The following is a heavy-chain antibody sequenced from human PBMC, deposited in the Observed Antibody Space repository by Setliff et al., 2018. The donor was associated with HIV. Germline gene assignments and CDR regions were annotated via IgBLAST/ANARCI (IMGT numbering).Heavy chain of an antibody. CDR2: IIPILGVR. J-gene: IGHJ5*02. Sequence: SVKVSCKASGGTFSSYAISWVRQAPGQGLEWMGGIIPILGVRDYAQKFQGRVTITADESTRTGYMELRSLQSEDTAVYYCAREGQWLAWGQGTLVTVSS. V-gene: IGHV1-69*10. CDR3: AREGQWLA. D-gene: IGHD6-19*01. CDR1: GGTFSSYA.